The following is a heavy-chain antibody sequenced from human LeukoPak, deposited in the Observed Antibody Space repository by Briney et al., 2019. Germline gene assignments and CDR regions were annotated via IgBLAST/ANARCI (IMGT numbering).Heavy chain of an antibody. CDR1: GGSISSYY. Sequence: SETLSLTCTISGGSISSYYWSWIRQPAGKGLEWIGRIYTSGSTNYNPSLKSQVTMSLDTSKNQFSLKLSSVTAADTAVYYCAASGSFNFDYWGQGTLVTVPS. J-gene: IGHJ4*02. V-gene: IGHV4-4*07. CDR2: IYTSGST. CDR3: AASGSFNFDY. D-gene: IGHD1-26*01.